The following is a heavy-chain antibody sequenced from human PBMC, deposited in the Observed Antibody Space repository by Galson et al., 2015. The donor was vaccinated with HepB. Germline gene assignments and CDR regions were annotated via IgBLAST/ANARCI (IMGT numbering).Heavy chain of an antibody. Sequence: SVKVSCKASGGTFSSYAISWVRQAPGQGLEWMGRIIPILGIANYAQKFQGRVTITADKSTSTAYMELSSLRSEDTAVYYCANALYGGYDFPHWGQGTLVTVSS. CDR1: GGTFSSYA. CDR3: ANALYGGYDFPH. J-gene: IGHJ4*02. D-gene: IGHD5-12*01. CDR2: IIPILGIA. V-gene: IGHV1-69*04.